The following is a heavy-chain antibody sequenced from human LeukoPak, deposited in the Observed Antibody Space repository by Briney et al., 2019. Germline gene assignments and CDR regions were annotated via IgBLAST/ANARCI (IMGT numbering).Heavy chain of an antibody. V-gene: IGHV4-4*07. CDR3: ARLKFYDSTGYSPGYYMDV. CDR1: GGAIISYY. D-gene: IGHD3-22*01. Sequence: SETLSLTCSVSGGAIISYYWSWIRQPAGKGPEWIGRIYPTGSTDYNPSLKTRVTMSTDLSRKQFSLRLRSVTAVDTAVYYCARLKFYDSTGYSPGYYMDVWGKGTAVTVSS. J-gene: IGHJ6*03. CDR2: IYPTGST.